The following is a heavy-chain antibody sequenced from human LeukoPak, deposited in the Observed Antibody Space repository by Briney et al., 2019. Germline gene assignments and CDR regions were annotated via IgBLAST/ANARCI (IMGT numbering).Heavy chain of an antibody. Sequence: GGSLRLSCAASGFTFNTYSMNWVRQAPGKGLEWVSSIDSSSSYIFYADSVKGRFTISRDNAKNSLYLQMNSLRAEDTAVYYCARELISSSSVLLPDYWGQGTPVTVSS. V-gene: IGHV3-21*01. CDR3: ARELISSSSVLLPDY. CDR2: IDSSSSYI. CDR1: GFTFNTYS. D-gene: IGHD6-6*01. J-gene: IGHJ4*02.